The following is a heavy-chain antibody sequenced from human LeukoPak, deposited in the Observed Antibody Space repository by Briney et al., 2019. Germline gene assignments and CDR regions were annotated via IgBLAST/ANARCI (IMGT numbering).Heavy chain of an antibody. CDR3: ARVCGSTSCYTLFDY. CDR1: RGTFSSYA. CDR2: IIPIFGTA. D-gene: IGHD2-2*02. J-gene: IGHJ4*02. V-gene: IGHV1-69*05. Sequence: GASVKVSCKASRGTFSSYAISWVRQAPGQGLEWMGRIIPIFGTANYAQKFQGRVTMTTDTSTSTAYMELRSLRSDDTAVYYCARVCGSTSCYTLFDYWGQGTLVTVSS.